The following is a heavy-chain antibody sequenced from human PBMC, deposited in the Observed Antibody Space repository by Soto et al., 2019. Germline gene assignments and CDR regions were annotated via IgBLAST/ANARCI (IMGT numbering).Heavy chain of an antibody. CDR2: LNAGNGNT. V-gene: IGHV1-3*01. J-gene: IGHJ6*02. CDR1: GYTFTSYA. D-gene: IGHD2-15*01. Sequence: GASVKVSCKTSGYTFTSYAMHWVRQAPGQRLEWMGWLNAGNGNTKYSQKFQGRVTVTRDTSASTAHMELSSLRSEDTAVYYCARFRGGAYGMDVWGQGTTVTVSS. CDR3: ARFRGGAYGMDV.